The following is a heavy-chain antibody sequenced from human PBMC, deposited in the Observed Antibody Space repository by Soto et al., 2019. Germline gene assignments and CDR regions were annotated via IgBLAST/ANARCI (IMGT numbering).Heavy chain of an antibody. D-gene: IGHD2-21*02. CDR1: SASISSSSYT. CDR2: IYYSGST. J-gene: IGHJ6*02. Sequence: PEETLSLTCTVSSASISSSSYTWGWIRQPPGKGLEWIGSIYYSGSTNYNPSLKSRVTISVDTSKNQFSLKLSSVTAADTAVFYCARVLWVYGGTACYPLYAGAQGPTVPVS. V-gene: IGHV4-39*07. CDR3: ARVLWVYGGTACYPLYA.